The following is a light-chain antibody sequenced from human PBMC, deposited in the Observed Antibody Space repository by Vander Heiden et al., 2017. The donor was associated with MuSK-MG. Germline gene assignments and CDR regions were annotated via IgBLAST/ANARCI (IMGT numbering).Light chain of an antibody. CDR3: SSYTSSSTLVV. J-gene: IGLJ2*01. Sequence: QSARTQPASVSGTPGQSITISCTRPSSDVGGYDYVSWYQQHPGNAPTLRIYDVSNRPSGVSNRFSGSQCGNTASLTISGFQAEDEADYYCSSYTSSSTLVVVGGGTKLTVL. V-gene: IGLV2-14*01. CDR1: SSDVGGYDY. CDR2: DVS.